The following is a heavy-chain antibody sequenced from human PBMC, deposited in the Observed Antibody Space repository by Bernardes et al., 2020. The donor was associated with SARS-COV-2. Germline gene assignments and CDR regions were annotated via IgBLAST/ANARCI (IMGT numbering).Heavy chain of an antibody. Sequence: AAVKDSCKASGYTLTSYDINWVRQATGQGLEWMGWMNPNSGNTGYAQKFQGRVTMTRNTSISTAYMELSSLRSEDTAVYYCARGLPGTWFDPWGQGTLVTGSS. V-gene: IGHV1-8*01. CDR1: GYTLTSYD. J-gene: IGHJ5*02. CDR2: MNPNSGNT. CDR3: ARGLPGTWFDP.